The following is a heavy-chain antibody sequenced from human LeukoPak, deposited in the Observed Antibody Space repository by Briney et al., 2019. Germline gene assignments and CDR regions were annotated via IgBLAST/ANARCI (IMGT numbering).Heavy chain of an antibody. V-gene: IGHV4-34*01. CDR1: GGSFSGYY. J-gene: IGHJ4*02. D-gene: IGHD3-22*01. Sequence: PSETLFLTCAVYGGSFSGYYWSWIRQPPGKGLEWIGEINHSGSTNYNPSLKSRVTISVDTSKNQFSLKLSSVTAADTAVYYCARVENSSGYYSDYWGQGTLVTVSS. CDR2: INHSGST. CDR3: ARVENSSGYYSDY.